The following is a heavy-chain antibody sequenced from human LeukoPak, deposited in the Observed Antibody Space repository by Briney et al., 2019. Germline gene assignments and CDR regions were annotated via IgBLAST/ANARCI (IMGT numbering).Heavy chain of an antibody. V-gene: IGHV3-23*01. J-gene: IGHJ6*02. CDR3: AITQAPYSSSRPVTMDV. CDR1: GFTFSSYA. Sequence: GGSLRLSCPTSGFTFSSYAMNWVRQAPGKGLEWVSSISGNGANTYYAASVKGRFTIFRDNSKHTLYLQMNTLRAEDTAIYYCAITQAPYSSSRPVTMDVWGQGTAVTVSS. D-gene: IGHD6-13*01. CDR2: ISGNGANT.